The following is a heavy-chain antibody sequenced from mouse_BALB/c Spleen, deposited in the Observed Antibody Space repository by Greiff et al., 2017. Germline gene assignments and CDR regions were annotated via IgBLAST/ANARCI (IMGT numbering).Heavy chain of an antibody. CDR2: IWSGGST. CDR3: ARSRTYYAPFAY. V-gene: IGHV2-2*02. J-gene: IGHJ3*01. D-gene: IGHD1-1*02. Sequence: QVQLKESGPGLVQPSQSLSITCTVSGFSLTSYGVHWVRQSPGKGLEWLGVIWSGGSTDYNAAFISRLSISKDNSKSQVFFKMNSLQANDTAIYYCARSRTYYAPFAYWGQGTLVTVSA. CDR1: GFSLTSYG.